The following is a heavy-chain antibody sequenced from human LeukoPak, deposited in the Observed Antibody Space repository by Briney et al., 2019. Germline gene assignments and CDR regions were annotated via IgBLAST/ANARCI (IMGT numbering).Heavy chain of an antibody. D-gene: IGHD1-26*01. CDR3: ARGQGGNYYLNYFDY. Sequence: PSETLSLTCTVTGGSFSTYYWSWIRQPPGKGLEWIGHFYYSGSTNYNPSLKSRVTISVDTSRNQFSLKLTSVTAADMAVYYCARGQGGNYYLNYFDYWGQGALVTVSS. V-gene: IGHV4-59*01. J-gene: IGHJ4*02. CDR2: FYYSGST. CDR1: GGSFSTYY.